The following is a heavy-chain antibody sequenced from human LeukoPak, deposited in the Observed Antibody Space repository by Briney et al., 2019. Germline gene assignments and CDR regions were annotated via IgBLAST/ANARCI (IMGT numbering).Heavy chain of an antibody. CDR3: ARDFEGVHRTTNSYTYYYYMDV. V-gene: IGHV3-53*01. Sequence: PGGSLRLSCAASGFTVSDNYMTWVRQAPGKGLERVSIIYGGSTYYADSVKGRFTISRDNSKNTVYLQMNSLRAEDTAVYYCARDFEGVHRTTNSYTYYYYMDVWGKGTTVIVSS. CDR2: IYGGST. J-gene: IGHJ6*03. D-gene: IGHD2/OR15-2a*01. CDR1: GFTVSDNY.